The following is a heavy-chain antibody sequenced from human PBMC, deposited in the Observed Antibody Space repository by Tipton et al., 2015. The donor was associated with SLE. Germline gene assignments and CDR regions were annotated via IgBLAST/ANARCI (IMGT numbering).Heavy chain of an antibody. CDR3: ARELRWELTNWFDP. Sequence: TLSLTCAVYGGSFSGYYWSWIRQPPGKGLEWIGEINHSGSTNYNPSLKSRVTISVDTSKNQFSLKLSSVTAADTAVYYCARELRWELTNWFDPWGQGTLVTVSS. J-gene: IGHJ5*02. D-gene: IGHD1-26*01. V-gene: IGHV4-34*01. CDR2: INHSGST. CDR1: GGSFSGYY.